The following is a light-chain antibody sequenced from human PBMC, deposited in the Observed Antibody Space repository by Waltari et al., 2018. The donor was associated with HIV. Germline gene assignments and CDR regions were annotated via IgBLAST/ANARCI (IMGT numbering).Light chain of an antibody. CDR3: QQYNGVPLT. CDR1: HDISNS. J-gene: IGKJ4*01. V-gene: IGKV1-NL1*01. Sequence: DIQMTQSPSSLSASIGDTVTISCRASHDISNSVSWFQQQPGKVPKLLVHGSFILQRGVPSRFSGSGSGTDYTLTISGLQSDDFATYFCQQYNGVPLTFGGGTRVDI. CDR2: GSF.